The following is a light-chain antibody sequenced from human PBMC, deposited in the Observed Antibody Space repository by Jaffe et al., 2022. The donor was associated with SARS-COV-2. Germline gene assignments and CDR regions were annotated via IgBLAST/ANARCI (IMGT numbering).Light chain of an antibody. CDR3: SSYKDNTILYV. Sequence: QSALTQPASLSGSPGQSITISCTGTSSDFAYNLVSWYQQYPGKAPRLIISDVTKRPPGVSDRFSGSKSGNTASLTISGLHPEDEADYYCSSYKDNTILYVFGSGTKVTVL. CDR2: DVT. CDR1: SSDFAYNL. J-gene: IGLJ1*01. V-gene: IGLV2-14*01.